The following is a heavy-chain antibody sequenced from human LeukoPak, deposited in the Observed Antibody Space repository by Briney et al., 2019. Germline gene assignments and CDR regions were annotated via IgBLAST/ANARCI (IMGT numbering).Heavy chain of an antibody. CDR2: IYYSGST. J-gene: IGHJ5*02. CDR3: ARDTYYYDSSGYEIHNWFDP. CDR1: GGSISSYY. Sequence: SETLSLTCTVSGGSISSYYWGWIRQPPGKGLEWIGYIYYSGSTNYNPSLKSRVTISVDTSKNQFSLKLSSVTAADTAVYYCARDTYYYDSSGYEIHNWFDPWGQGTLVTVSS. V-gene: IGHV4-59*01. D-gene: IGHD3-22*01.